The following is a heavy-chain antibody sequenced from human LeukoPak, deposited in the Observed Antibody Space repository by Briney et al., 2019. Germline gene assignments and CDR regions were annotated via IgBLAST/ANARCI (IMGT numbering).Heavy chain of an antibody. CDR1: GFTFSSYV. CDR2: ISSSSSYI. CDR3: ARAGRVTTTYWYFDV. J-gene: IGHJ2*01. D-gene: IGHD4-17*01. V-gene: IGHV3-21*01. Sequence: PWGSLRLSCAASGFTFSSYVMSWVRQAPGKGLEWVSSISSSSSYIYYADSVKGRFTISRDNAKNSLYLRMSSLRVEDTAVYYCARAGRVTTTYWYFDVWGRGTLVTVSS.